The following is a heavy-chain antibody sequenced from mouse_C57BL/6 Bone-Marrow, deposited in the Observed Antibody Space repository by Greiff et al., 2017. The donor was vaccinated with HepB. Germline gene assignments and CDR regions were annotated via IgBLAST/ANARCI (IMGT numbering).Heavy chain of an antibody. CDR1: GYTFTDYE. D-gene: IGHD1-1*01. V-gene: IGHV1-15*01. Sequence: QVQLKQSGAELVRPGASVTLSCKASGYTFTDYEMHWVKQTPVHGLEWTGAIDPETGGTAYNQKFKGKAILTADKSSSTAYMELRSLTSEDSAVYYCSPHYYGSSYYFDYWGQGTTLTVSS. CDR3: SPHYYGSSYYFDY. CDR2: IDPETGGT. J-gene: IGHJ2*01.